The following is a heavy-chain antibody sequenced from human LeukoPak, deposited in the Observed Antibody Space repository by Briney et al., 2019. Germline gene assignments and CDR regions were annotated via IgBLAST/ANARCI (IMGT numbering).Heavy chain of an antibody. V-gene: IGHV1-69*04. CDR3: ARANISMVRGVRSYCYYGMDV. Sequence: SAKVSCKPSGGTFSSYAISSVRPAPGQGRQWMGRIIPILGIANYAQKFQGRVTMTADKSTSTAYMELSSLRSEDRAVYYCARANISMVRGVRSYCYYGMDVWGQGTTVTVSS. CDR2: IIPILGIA. J-gene: IGHJ6*02. CDR1: GGTFSSYA. D-gene: IGHD3-10*01.